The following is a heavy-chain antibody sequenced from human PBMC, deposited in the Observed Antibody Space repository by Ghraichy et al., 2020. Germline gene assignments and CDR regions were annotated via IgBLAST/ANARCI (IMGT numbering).Heavy chain of an antibody. CDR2: IYHSGST. D-gene: IGHD6-19*01. V-gene: IGHV4-4*02. CDR1: GGSISSSNW. CDR3: ARDRTAVAGTHFDY. Sequence: SETLSLTCAVSGGSISSSNWWSWVRQPPGKGLEWIGEIYHSGSTNYNPSLKSRVTISVDKSKNQFSLKLSTVTAADTAVYYCARDRTAVAGTHFDYWGQGTLVTVSS. J-gene: IGHJ4*02.